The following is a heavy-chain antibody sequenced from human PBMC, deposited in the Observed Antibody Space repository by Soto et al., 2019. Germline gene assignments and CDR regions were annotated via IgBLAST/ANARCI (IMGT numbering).Heavy chain of an antibody. CDR2: ISYDGSNK. J-gene: IGHJ3*02. Sequence: SCKASGGTFSSYAISRVRQAPGKGLEWVAVISYDGSNKYYADSVKGRFTISRDNSKNTLYLQMNSLRAEDTAVYYCAKDVLRFLEWTPAFDIWGQGTMVTVSS. CDR3: AKDVLRFLEWTPAFDI. CDR1: GGTFSSYA. V-gene: IGHV3-30*04. D-gene: IGHD3-3*01.